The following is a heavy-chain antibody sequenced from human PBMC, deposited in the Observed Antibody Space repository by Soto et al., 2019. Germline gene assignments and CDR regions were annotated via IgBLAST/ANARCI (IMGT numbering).Heavy chain of an antibody. CDR2: IHYSGIS. Sequence: SETLSLTCTVSGGSNIRDGYYWSWIRQHPGKGLEWIADIHYSGISYSNQSLKSRVTISADTSKNQFSLRLTSVTAADTAVYFCARATPAGSADFWGQGTLVTVSS. J-gene: IGHJ4*02. V-gene: IGHV4-31*03. D-gene: IGHD2-2*01. CDR1: GGSNIRDGYY. CDR3: ARATPAGSADF.